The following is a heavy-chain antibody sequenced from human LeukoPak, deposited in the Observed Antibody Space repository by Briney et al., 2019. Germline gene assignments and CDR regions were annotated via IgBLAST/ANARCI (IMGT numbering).Heavy chain of an antibody. V-gene: IGHV3-7*01. Sequence: PGGSLRLSCAASGFTLSSYWMSWVRHAPGKGLEGVAYIKQDGSEKYYVDSVKGRFTISRDNAKNSLYLQMNSLRAEDTAVYYCARQWLVREYFDYWGQGTLVTVSS. J-gene: IGHJ4*02. CDR2: IKQDGSEK. CDR1: GFTLSSYW. D-gene: IGHD6-19*01. CDR3: ARQWLVREYFDY.